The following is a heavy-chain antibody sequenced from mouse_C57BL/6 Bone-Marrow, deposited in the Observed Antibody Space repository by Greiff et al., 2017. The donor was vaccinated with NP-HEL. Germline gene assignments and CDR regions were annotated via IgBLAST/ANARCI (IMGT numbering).Heavy chain of an antibody. J-gene: IGHJ3*01. CDR2: IHPNSGST. Sequence: VQLQQSGAELARPGASVKLSCKASGYTFTSYGISWVKQRTGQGLEWIGEIHPNSGSTNYNEKFTSKATLTVDKSSSTAYMQLSSLTSEDSAVYYCATYDGYDGWFADWGQGTLVTVSA. CDR3: ATYDGYDGWFAD. CDR1: GYTFTSYG. V-gene: IGHV1-81*01. D-gene: IGHD2-9*01.